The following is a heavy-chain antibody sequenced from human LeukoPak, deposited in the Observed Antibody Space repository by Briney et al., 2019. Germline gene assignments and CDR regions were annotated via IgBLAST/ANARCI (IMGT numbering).Heavy chain of an antibody. J-gene: IGHJ4*02. V-gene: IGHV1-69*13. CDR3: AREVGSSWSPFDY. D-gene: IGHD6-13*01. CDR1: GGTFSSYA. Sequence: SVKVSCKASGGTFSSYAISWVQQAPGQGLEWMGGIIPIFGTANYAQKFQGRVTITADESTSTAYMELSSLRSEDTAVYYCAREVGSSWSPFDYWGQGTLVTVSS. CDR2: IIPIFGTA.